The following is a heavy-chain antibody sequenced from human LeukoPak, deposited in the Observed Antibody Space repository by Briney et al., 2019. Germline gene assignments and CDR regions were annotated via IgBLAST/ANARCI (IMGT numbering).Heavy chain of an antibody. J-gene: IGHJ4*02. CDR2: INPNSGGT. D-gene: IGHD3-9*01. V-gene: IGHV1-2*02. CDR1: GYTFTGYY. Sequence: ASVKVSCKASGYTFTGYYIRWVRQAPGQGPEWMGWINPNSGGTNYAQKFQGRVTMTRDTSISTAYMELSRLRSDDTAVYYCASGVATYYDILTGYYHDYWGQGTLVTVSS. CDR3: ASGVATYYDILTGYYHDY.